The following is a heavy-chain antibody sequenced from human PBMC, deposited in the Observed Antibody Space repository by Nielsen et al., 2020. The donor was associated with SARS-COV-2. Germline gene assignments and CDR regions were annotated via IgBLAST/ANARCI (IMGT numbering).Heavy chain of an antibody. V-gene: IGHV3-21*01. Sequence: GGSLRLSCAASGFTFSSYSMNWVRQAPGKELEWVSSISSSSSYIYYADSVKGRFTISRDNAKNSLYLQMNSLRAEDTAVYYCARGMVRGSVSGMDVWGQGTTVTVSS. J-gene: IGHJ6*02. CDR1: GFTFSSYS. CDR2: ISSSSSYI. D-gene: IGHD3-10*01. CDR3: ARGMVRGSVSGMDV.